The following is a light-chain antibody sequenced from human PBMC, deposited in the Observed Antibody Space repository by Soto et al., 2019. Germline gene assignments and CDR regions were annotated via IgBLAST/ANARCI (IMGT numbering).Light chain of an antibody. CDR1: QSLSSNS. CDR3: QQYGNSPQVT. V-gene: IGKV3-20*01. CDR2: GTS. J-gene: IGKJ4*01. Sequence: EIVLTQSPGTLSLSPGERATLSCRACQSLSSNSLAWYQQKPGQAPRLLISGTSNRATDIPDRFSGSGSGTDFTLTISRLEPEDFAVYYCQQYGNSPQVTFGGGTKVEIK.